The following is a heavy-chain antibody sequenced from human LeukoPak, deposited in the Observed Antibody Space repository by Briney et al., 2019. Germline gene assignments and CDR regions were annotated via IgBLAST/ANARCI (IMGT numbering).Heavy chain of an antibody. CDR1: GDSISSYY. V-gene: IGHV4-4*07. CDR3: ASQSYDCPMEV. J-gene: IGHJ6*02. CDR2: MFFSGST. Sequence: SETLSLTCTVSGDSISSYYWSWIRQPAGRGLEWIGRMFFSGSTIYNPSLKSRVTMSLDTSQNQFFLRLSSVTAEDTAVYYCASQSYDCPMEVWGQGTTVTVSS. D-gene: IGHD3-3*01.